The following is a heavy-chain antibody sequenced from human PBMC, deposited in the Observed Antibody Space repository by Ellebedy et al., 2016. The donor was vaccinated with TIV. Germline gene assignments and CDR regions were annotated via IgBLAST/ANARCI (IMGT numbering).Heavy chain of an antibody. D-gene: IGHD4-17*01. CDR1: GFSFRNYW. J-gene: IGHJ5*02. CDR2: IYQDGSDK. CDR3: ARRGSYGDYAVQINSWFDT. V-gene: IGHV3-7*01. Sequence: GESLKISCAASGFSFRNYWMSWVRQAPGKGLEWVANIYQDGSDKYYVDSVKGRFTISRDNANKSLFLQMNNLRVEDTAMYYCARRGSYGDYAVQINSWFDTWGRGTLVTVSS.